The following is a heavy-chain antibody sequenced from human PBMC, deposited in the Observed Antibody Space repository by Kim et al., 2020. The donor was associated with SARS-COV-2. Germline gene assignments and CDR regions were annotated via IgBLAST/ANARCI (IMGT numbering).Heavy chain of an antibody. Sequence: GGSLRLSCAASGFTFSSFWMTWFRQAPGKGLEWVTSIKEDGSEKNYVDSVKGRFTISRDNAKNSLYLQMNALRAEDTARYYCANGRDPDYWGQGTLVIVS. J-gene: IGHJ4*02. CDR2: IKEDGSEK. V-gene: IGHV3-7*01. CDR3: ANGRDPDY. CDR1: GFTFSSFW. D-gene: IGHD2-21*02.